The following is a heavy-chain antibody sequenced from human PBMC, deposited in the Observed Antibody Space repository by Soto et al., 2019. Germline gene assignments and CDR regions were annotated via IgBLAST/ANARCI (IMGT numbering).Heavy chain of an antibody. V-gene: IGHV3-33*01. Sequence: PGGSLRLSCAASGFTFSSYGMHWVRQAPGKGLEWVAVIWYDGSNKYYADSVKGRFTISRDNSKNTLYLQMNSLRAEDTAVYYCARDPDIVVVPADDYYYGMDVWGQGTTVTVSS. CDR2: IWYDGSNK. D-gene: IGHD2-2*01. J-gene: IGHJ6*02. CDR1: GFTFSSYG. CDR3: ARDPDIVVVPADDYYYGMDV.